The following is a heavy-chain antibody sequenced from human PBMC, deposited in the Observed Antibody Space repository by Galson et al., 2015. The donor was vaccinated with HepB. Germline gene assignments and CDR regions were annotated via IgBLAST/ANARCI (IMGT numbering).Heavy chain of an antibody. V-gene: IGHV3-48*01. CDR3: ARDSRATFGEPNWFDP. CDR2: ISATGTTI. J-gene: IGHJ5*02. D-gene: IGHD3-3*01. Sequence: SLRLSCAASGFDFSRYNMNWVRQAPGKGLDWISFISATGTTIDYADSVKGRFTISRDNAKSSLYLQMNSLRAEDTAVYYCARDSRATFGEPNWFDPWGQGTLVTVSS. CDR1: GFDFSRYN.